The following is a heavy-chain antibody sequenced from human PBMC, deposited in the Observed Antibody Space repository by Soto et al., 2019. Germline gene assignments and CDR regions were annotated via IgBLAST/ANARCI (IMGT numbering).Heavy chain of an antibody. CDR3: ARGVTGARYGGPFAEYFQH. J-gene: IGHJ1*01. Sequence: ASVKVSCKASGGTFSSYAISWVRQAPGQGLEWMGGIIPIFGTANYAQKFQGRVTITADESTSTAYMELSSLRSEDTAVYYCARGVTGARYGGPFAEYFQHWGQGTLVTVSS. CDR2: IIPIFGTA. D-gene: IGHD1-26*01. CDR1: GGTFSSYA. V-gene: IGHV1-69*13.